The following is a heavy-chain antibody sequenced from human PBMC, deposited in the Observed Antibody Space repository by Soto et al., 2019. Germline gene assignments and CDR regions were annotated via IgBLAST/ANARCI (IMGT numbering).Heavy chain of an antibody. CDR3: AKDVVTSSGYGYFDY. CDR1: GFTFDDYA. CDR2: ISWNSGSI. Sequence: PGGSLRLSCAASGFTFDDYAMHWVRQAPGKGLEWVSGISWNSGSIGYADSVKGRFTISRDNAKNSLYLQMNSLRAEDTALYYCAKDVVTSSGYGYFDYWGQGTLVTVSS. D-gene: IGHD3-22*01. J-gene: IGHJ4*02. V-gene: IGHV3-9*01.